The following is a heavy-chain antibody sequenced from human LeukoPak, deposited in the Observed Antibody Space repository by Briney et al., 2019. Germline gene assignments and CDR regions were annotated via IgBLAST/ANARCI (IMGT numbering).Heavy chain of an antibody. CDR2: INAGNGNT. D-gene: IGHD3-10*01. Sequence: ASVKVSCKASGYTFTSYAMHWVRQAPGQRLEWMGWINAGNGNTKYSQKFQGRVTITRDTSASTAYMELGSLRSEDTAVYYCAREVLLWFGELPDYWGQGTLVTVSS. J-gene: IGHJ4*02. V-gene: IGHV1-3*01. CDR1: GYTFTSYA. CDR3: AREVLLWFGELPDY.